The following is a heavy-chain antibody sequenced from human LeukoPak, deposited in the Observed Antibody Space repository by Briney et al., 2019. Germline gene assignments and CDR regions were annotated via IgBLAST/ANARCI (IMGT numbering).Heavy chain of an antibody. Sequence: GASLRLSCAASGFTFINYAMNWVRQAPGKGLGWVSTISGGGGNTYYADSVKGRFTISRDNSKNTLYLQMNSLRAEDTAVYYCANADPVTRGFDYWGQGSLVTVSS. CDR2: ISGGGGNT. V-gene: IGHV3-23*01. CDR1: GFTFINYA. CDR3: ANADPVTRGFDY. D-gene: IGHD4-11*01. J-gene: IGHJ4*02.